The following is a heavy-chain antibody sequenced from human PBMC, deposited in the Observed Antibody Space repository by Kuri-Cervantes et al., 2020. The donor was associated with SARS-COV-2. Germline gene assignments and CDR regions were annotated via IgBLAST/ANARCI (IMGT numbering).Heavy chain of an antibody. CDR2: IGVVGDP. CDR3: AREKSYYDFWSGYYTGSYFDY. Sequence: GGSLRLSCAASGFTFSSYDIHWVRQATGKGLEWVSGIGVVGDPYYPGSVKGRFTISRENAKNSLYLQMNSLRAEDTAVYYCAREKSYYDFWSGYYTGSYFDYWGQGTLVTVSS. J-gene: IGHJ4*02. V-gene: IGHV3-13*05. D-gene: IGHD3-3*01. CDR1: GFTFSSYD.